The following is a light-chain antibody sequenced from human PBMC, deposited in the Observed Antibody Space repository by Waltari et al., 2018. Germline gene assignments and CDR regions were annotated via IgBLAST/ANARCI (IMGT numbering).Light chain of an antibody. CDR1: TSDIGYYKY. V-gene: IGLV2-14*03. CDR3: SSYSISSNYFV. CDR2: DVS. J-gene: IGLJ1*01. Sequence: QSALTQPASVSGSPGQSITISCTGTTSDIGYYKYVSWYQQHPGKAPKLIIYDVSHRPSGVSERFSGSKSGNTASLTISGLRAEDEADYHCSSYSISSNYFVFGTGTTVTVL.